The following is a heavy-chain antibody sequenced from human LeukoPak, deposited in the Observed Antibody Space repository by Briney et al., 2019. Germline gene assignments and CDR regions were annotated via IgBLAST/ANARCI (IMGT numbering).Heavy chain of an antibody. Sequence: GASVKVSCKASGYTFTSYGISWVRQAPGQGLEWMGWISAYNGNTNYAQKLQGRVTMTTDTSTSAAYMELRSLRSDDTAVYYCARDCDGYYDSSAQDYWGQGTLVTVSS. CDR3: ARDCDGYYDSSAQDY. J-gene: IGHJ4*02. V-gene: IGHV1-18*01. CDR1: GYTFTSYG. CDR2: ISAYNGNT. D-gene: IGHD3-22*01.